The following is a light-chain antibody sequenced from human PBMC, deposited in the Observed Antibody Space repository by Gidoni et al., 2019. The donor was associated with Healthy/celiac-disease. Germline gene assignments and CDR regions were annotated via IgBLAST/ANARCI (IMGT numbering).Light chain of an antibody. CDR2: DAS. J-gene: IGKJ4*01. CDR3: QQYDNLPLT. Sequence: DIQMTQSPSSLSASVGDRVTITCQASQDISNYLNWYQQKPGKAPKLLIYDASNLETGFPSSFSGSGSGTDFTFTISSLQPEDIATYYCQQYDNLPLTFGGGTKVEIK. V-gene: IGKV1-33*01. CDR1: QDISNY.